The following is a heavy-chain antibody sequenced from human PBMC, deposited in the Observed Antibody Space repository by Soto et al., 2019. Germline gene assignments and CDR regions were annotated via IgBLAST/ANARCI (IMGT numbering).Heavy chain of an antibody. CDR3: LTRGDGY. CDR2: IKSKTDGETT. J-gene: IGHJ4*02. CDR1: GFGFSYAW. Sequence: EMQLVESGGALVKPGGSLRLSCAASGFGFSYAWMNWVRQAPGKGLEWVGRIKSKTDGETTNYAAAVKGRFTISRDDSKHTLYLHMNGLRTEDTAVYHGLTRGDGYWGQGTLVTVSS. D-gene: IGHD3-10*01. V-gene: IGHV3-15*07.